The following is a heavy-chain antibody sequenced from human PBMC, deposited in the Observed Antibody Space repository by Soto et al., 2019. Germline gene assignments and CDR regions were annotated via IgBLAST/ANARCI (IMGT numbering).Heavy chain of an antibody. D-gene: IGHD3-10*01. V-gene: IGHV2-5*02. J-gene: IGHJ5*01. CDR1: GFSLSNSGVG. CDR3: APRVSYSVSWDVGWFDS. CDR2: IYWDNDR. Sequence: QITLKESGPTLVEPTQTLTLTCSFSGFSLSNSGVGVGWFRQAPGKALECLGIIYWDNDRRYNPSLKDRLSITKNTSKNQLVVTMTYMEPVDTGTYYCAPRVSYSVSWDVGWFDSWGQGTPVTVS.